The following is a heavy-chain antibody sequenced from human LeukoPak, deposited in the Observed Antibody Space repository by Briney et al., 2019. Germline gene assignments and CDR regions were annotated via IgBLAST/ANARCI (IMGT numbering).Heavy chain of an antibody. CDR2: IYYSGST. CDR1: GGSISSGDYY. D-gene: IGHD3-10*01. Sequence: PSETLSLTCTVSGGSISSGDYYWSWIRQPPGKGLEWIGYIYYSGSTYYNPSLKSRVTISVDTSKNQFSLKLSSVTAADTAVYYCARVLLWFGELVSDAFDIWGQGTMVTVSS. CDR3: ARVLLWFGELVSDAFDI. J-gene: IGHJ3*02. V-gene: IGHV4-30-4*08.